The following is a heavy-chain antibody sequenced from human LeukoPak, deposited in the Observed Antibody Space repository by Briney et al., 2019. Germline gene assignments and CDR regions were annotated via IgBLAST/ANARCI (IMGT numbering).Heavy chain of an antibody. CDR1: GFTFRTYS. V-gene: IGHV3-21*04. CDR2: ISSTSTYI. D-gene: IGHD2-2*01. J-gene: IGHJ4*02. Sequence: PGGSLRLSCAASGFTFRTYSMNWVRQAPGKGLEWVSSISSTSTYIYYADSMKGRFIISRDNARNSLYLEMNSLRAEDTAVYYCAHGSMYQLDYWGQGTLVTVSS. CDR3: AHGSMYQLDY.